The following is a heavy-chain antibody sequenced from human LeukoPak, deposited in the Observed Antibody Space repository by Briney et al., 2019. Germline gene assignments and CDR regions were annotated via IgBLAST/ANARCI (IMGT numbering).Heavy chain of an antibody. CDR2: IYTSGST. CDR3: ATLPRGYSYGYGDAFDI. D-gene: IGHD5-18*01. Sequence: SETLSLTCTVSGGSISSYYWSWIRQPAGKGLEWIGRIYTSGSTNYNPSLKSRVTMSVDTSKNQFSLKLSSVTAADTAVYYCATLPRGYSYGYGDAFDIWGQGTMVTVSS. CDR1: GGSISSYY. V-gene: IGHV4-4*07. J-gene: IGHJ3*02.